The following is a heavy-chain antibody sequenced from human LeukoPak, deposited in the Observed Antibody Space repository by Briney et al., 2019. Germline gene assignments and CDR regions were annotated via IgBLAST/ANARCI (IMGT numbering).Heavy chain of an antibody. V-gene: IGHV4-59*12. D-gene: IGHD2-15*01. Sequence: SETLSLTCTVSGGSISNYYWSWIRQPPGKGLEWIGYIYYSGSTKYNPSLKSRVTISVDTSKNQFSLKLSSVTAADTAVYYCARENWDIVVVVASNWFDPWGQGTLVTVSS. CDR2: IYYSGST. CDR1: GGSISNYY. CDR3: ARENWDIVVVVASNWFDP. J-gene: IGHJ5*02.